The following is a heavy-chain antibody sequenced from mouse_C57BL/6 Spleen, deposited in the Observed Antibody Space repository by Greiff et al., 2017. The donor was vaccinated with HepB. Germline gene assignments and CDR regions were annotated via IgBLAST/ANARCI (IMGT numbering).Heavy chain of an antibody. CDR2: ISDGGSYT. D-gene: IGHD2-5*01. CDR1: GFTFSSYA. Sequence: EVNVVESGGGLVKPGGSLKLSCAASGFTFSSYAMSWVRQTPEKRLEWVATISDGGSYTYYPDNVKGRFTISRDNAKNNLYLQMSQLKSEDTAMYYCARGWNSNYAWFAYWGQGTLVTVSA. J-gene: IGHJ3*01. V-gene: IGHV5-4*03. CDR3: ARGWNSNYAWFAY.